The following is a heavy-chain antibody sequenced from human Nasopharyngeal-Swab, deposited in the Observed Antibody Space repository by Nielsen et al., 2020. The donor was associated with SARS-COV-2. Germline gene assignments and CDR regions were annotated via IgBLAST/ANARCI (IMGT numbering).Heavy chain of an antibody. CDR1: GYTFTSYY. D-gene: IGHD3-9*01. CDR3: ARIELRYFDGVVSNGWFDP. CDR2: INPSGGST. J-gene: IGHJ5*02. V-gene: IGHV1-46*01. Sequence: ASLKVSCKASGYTFTSYYMHWARQAPGQGLEWMGIINPSGGSTSYAQKFQGRVTMTRDTSTSTVYMELSSLRSEDTAVYYCARIELRYFDGVVSNGWFDPWGQGTLVTVSS.